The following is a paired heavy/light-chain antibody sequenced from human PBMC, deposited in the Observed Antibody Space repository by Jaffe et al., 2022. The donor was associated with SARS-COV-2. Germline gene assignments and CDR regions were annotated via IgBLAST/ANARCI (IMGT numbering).Light chain of an antibody. Sequence: SQPPSVSVSPGQTANITCSGDKLGDKYVCWFQQRPGQSPLLVIYQDTRRPSGIPERFSGSNSGNTATLTISGTRSLDEADYFCQAWDRAIPYVFGSGTTLTVL. CDR2: QDT. CDR3: QAWDRAIPYV. CDR1: KLGDKY. V-gene: IGLV3-1*01. J-gene: IGLJ1*01.
Heavy chain of an antibody. CDR2: ISSGSSTI. V-gene: IGHV3-48*01. Sequence: EVQLVESGGDLVQPGGSLRLSCAASGFTFSGYSMNWVRQAPGKGLEWISYISSGSSTIFYADSVRGRFTVSRDNGKNSLFLQMSSLRVEDTAVYFCARDTPTNYHDTSGLHFDYWGRGTLVTVSS. CDR1: GFTFSGYS. CDR3: ARDTPTNYHDTSGLHFDY. J-gene: IGHJ4*02. D-gene: IGHD3-22*01.